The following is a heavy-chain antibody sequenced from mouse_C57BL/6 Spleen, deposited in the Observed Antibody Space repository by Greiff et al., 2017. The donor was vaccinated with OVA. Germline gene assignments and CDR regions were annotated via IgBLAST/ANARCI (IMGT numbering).Heavy chain of an antibody. D-gene: IGHD1-1*01. J-gene: IGHJ2*01. CDR2: IDPEDGDT. V-gene: IGHV14-1*01. CDR3: TYYGSSYFDY. Sequence: VHVKQSGAELVRPGASVKLSCTASGFNIKDYYMHWVKQRPEQGLEWIGRIDPEDGDTEYAPKFQGKATMTADTSSNTAYLQLSSLTSEDTAVYYCTYYGSSYFDYWGQGTTLTVSS. CDR1: GFNIKDYY.